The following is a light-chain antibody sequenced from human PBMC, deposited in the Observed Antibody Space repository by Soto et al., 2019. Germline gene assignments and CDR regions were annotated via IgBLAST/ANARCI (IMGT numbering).Light chain of an antibody. J-gene: IGKJ1*01. CDR1: QSVTTQ. V-gene: IGKV3-20*01. CDR3: QQYGGSTRT. Sequence: IVLTQSPGTLSLSPGETATLSCRASQSVTTQLGWYQQKPGQAPRLIIHGASSRATGIPDRISGSGSGTDFTLTISRLEPEDFAVYYCQQYGGSTRTFGQGTKVEIK. CDR2: GAS.